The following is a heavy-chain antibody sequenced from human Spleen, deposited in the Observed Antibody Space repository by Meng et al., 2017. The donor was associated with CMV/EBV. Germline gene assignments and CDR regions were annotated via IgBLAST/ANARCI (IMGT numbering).Heavy chain of an antibody. J-gene: IGHJ4*02. CDR1: GGSFSGYY. Sequence: QWQLQLWGEGLLKPSEALLLTCAVYGGSFSGYYWSWIRQPPGKGLEWIGEINHSGSTNYNPSLKSRVTISVDTSKNQFSLKLSSVTAADTAVYYCARGYKAVAGIGHGPEWGYYFDYWGQGTLVTVSS. D-gene: IGHD6-19*01. CDR3: ARGYKAVAGIGHGPEWGYYFDY. CDR2: INHSGST. V-gene: IGHV4-34*01.